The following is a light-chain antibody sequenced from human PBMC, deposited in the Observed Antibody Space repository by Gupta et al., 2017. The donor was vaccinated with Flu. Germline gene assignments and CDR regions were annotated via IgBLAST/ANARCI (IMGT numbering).Light chain of an antibody. CDR3: QQTQSYSGSS. CDR2: KAS. V-gene: IGKV1-5*03. CDR1: QNVNRW. Sequence: DIQLTQSPSAPSASVGDRVTITCRASQNVNRWLAWYQQKPGKAPKLLIYKASNLEGGVPSRFGGSGSGTEFTLTISSLQPDDSATYYCQQTQSYSGSSFGQGTKVQIK. J-gene: IGKJ2*04.